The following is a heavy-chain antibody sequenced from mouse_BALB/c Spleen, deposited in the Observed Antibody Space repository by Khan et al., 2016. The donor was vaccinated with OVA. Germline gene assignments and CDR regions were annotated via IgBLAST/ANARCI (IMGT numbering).Heavy chain of an antibody. D-gene: IGHD2-14*01. V-gene: IGHV5-4*02. J-gene: IGHJ3*01. CDR3: ARGGYGSLAF. CDR1: GFTFSDYY. CDR2: ISDGGNYT. Sequence: EVELVESGGGLVKPGGSLKLSCAASGFTFSDYYMYWVRQTPEKRLEWVATISDGGNYTSYPDSVKGRFTISRDNAKNTLYLQMSSLKSEDTAMYYCARGGYGSLAFWGQGTLVTVSA.